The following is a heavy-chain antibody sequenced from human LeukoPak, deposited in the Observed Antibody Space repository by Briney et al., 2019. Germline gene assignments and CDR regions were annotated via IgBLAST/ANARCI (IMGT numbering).Heavy chain of an antibody. CDR1: GYTFTGYY. Sequence: ASVKVSCKASGYTFTGYYMHWVRQAPGQGLEWMGGIIPIFGTAYYAQKFQGRVTITADESTSTAYMELSSLRSEDTAVYYCARVWDFGSGNYPSDYWGQGTLVTVSS. CDR2: IIPIFGTA. V-gene: IGHV1-69*13. D-gene: IGHD3-10*01. J-gene: IGHJ4*02. CDR3: ARVWDFGSGNYPSDY.